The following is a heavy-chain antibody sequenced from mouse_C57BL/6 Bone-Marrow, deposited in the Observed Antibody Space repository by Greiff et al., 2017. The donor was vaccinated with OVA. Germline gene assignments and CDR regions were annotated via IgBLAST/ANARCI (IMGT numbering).Heavy chain of an antibody. CDR3: ARIYYGYVFGY. CDR1: GYTFTSYW. D-gene: IGHD2-2*01. CDR2: IDPSDSET. J-gene: IGHJ2*01. Sequence: QVQLQQPGAELVRPGSSVTLSCKASGYTFTSYWMHWVKQRPIQGLEWIGNIDPSDSETHYNQKFKDKATLTVDKSSSTAYMQLSSLTSEDAAVYYCARIYYGYVFGYWGQGTTLTVAS. V-gene: IGHV1-52*01.